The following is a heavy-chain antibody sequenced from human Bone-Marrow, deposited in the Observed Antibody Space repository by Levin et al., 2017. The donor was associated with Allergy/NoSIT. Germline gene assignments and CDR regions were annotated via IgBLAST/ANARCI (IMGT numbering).Heavy chain of an antibody. V-gene: IGHV2-5*02. J-gene: IGHJ5*02. CDR3: AHRRVGFSESLDL. D-gene: IGHD6-19*01. CDR2: IYWDGER. CDR1: GVSLTTTGVG. Sequence: SGPTLAKPTQTLTLTCNVSGVSLTTTGVGVHWIRQTPGKALEWLALIYWDGERRYSPSLKSRLTVTQDASENQVGLTMTNMDPVDAATYFCAHRRVGFSESLDLWGHGTLVTVSS.